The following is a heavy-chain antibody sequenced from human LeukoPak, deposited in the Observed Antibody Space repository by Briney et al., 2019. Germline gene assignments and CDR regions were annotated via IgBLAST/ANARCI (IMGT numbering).Heavy chain of an antibody. CDR3: ASGSSSDY. V-gene: IGHV1-2*02. Sequence: ASVKVSCKTSGFTLTYYYIHWVRQAPGQGPEWMGCINPNSGGTNYAQRFQGRVTMTRDTSISTAYMELDRLGSDDTAVYYCASGSSSDYWGQGTLVTVSS. CDR1: GFTLTYYY. D-gene: IGHD6-13*01. CDR2: INPNSGGT. J-gene: IGHJ4*02.